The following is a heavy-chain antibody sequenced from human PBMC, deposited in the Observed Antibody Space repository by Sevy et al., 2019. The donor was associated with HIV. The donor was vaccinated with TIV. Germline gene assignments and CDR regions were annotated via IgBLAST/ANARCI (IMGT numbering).Heavy chain of an antibody. J-gene: IGHJ6*02. V-gene: IGHV3-30*02. Sequence: GGSLRLSCAASGFSLTTSDMHWVRQAPGKGLEWVAYVRNDGSNKYYADSVRDRFTISRDSPKNTLYLQMKGLRDEDTAIYYCARGRKTTEEWLEELDYYYGLDVWGQGTTVTVSS. CDR2: VRNDGSNK. CDR3: ARGRKTTEEWLEELDYYYGLDV. CDR1: GFSLTTSD. D-gene: IGHD2-8*01.